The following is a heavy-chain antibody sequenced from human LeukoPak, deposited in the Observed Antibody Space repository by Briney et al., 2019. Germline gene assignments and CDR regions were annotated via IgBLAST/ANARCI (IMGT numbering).Heavy chain of an antibody. CDR1: GYTFTSYG. J-gene: IGHJ4*02. V-gene: IGHV1-18*01. D-gene: IGHD2-15*01. CDR3: ARDVFHLDCSGGSCYSDY. CDR2: ISAYNGNT. Sequence: ASVKVSCKASGYTFTSYGISWVRQAPGQGLEWMGWISAYNGNTNYAQKLQGRVTMTTDTSTSTAYMELRSLRSDDTAVYYCARDVFHLDCSGGSCYSDYWGQGTLVTVSS.